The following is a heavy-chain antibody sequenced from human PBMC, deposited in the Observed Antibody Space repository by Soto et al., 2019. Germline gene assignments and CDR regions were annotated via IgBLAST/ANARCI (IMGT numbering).Heavy chain of an antibody. J-gene: IGHJ3*01. CDR1: GGAFKVYY. CDR3: ARGGQWLVRDAFDL. D-gene: IGHD6-19*01. Sequence: SDTLSLTCAVCGGAFKVYYWSWIRQPPGKGLEWIGEINHIGSTNYNPSLKSRVTISVDTSKNQFSLKLRYVTAADTAVYYCARGGQWLVRDAFDLWGQGTMVTVSS. V-gene: IGHV4-34*01. CDR2: INHIGST.